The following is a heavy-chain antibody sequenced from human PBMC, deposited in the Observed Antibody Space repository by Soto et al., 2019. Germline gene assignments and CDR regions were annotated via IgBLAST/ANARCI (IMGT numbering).Heavy chain of an antibody. D-gene: IGHD3-22*01. Sequence: SETLSLTCTVSGGSISSYYWGWIRQPQEKGLEWIGSVSYSGSTHYNPFLKSGVTMSVDTSKNQFSLKLSSVTAADTAVYYCARAPARYYYDSSGYYYGDYFDYWGQGTLVTVSS. J-gene: IGHJ4*02. V-gene: IGHV4-39*07. CDR1: GGSISSYY. CDR3: ARAPARYYYDSSGYYYGDYFDY. CDR2: VSYSGST.